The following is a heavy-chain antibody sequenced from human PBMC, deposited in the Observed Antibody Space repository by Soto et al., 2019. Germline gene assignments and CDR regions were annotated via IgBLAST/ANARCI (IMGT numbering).Heavy chain of an antibody. CDR2: ISSDSRTI. J-gene: IGHJ6*02. CDR1: GFSLSDYA. V-gene: IGHV3-48*02. D-gene: IGHD3-3*01. Sequence: GGSLRLSCVASGFSLSDYAVNWVRQAPGKGLEWVSFISSDSRTIYYADSVEGRFTVSRDNARNSVSLQMDSLRDEDAAVYYCARIKLVEWFFINVEVYDTDVWGQGTPVTVSS. CDR3: ARIKLVEWFFINVEVYDTDV.